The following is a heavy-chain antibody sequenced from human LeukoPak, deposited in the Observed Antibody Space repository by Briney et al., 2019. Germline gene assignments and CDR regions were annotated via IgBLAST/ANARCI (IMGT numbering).Heavy chain of an antibody. CDR3: ASSDSGWFDY. Sequence: GGSLRLSCAASGFTFSSYEMNWVRQARGKGLEWVSYISSSGSTIYYADSVKGRFTISRDNAKNSLYLQMNSLRAEDTAVYYCASSDSGWFDYWGQGTLVTVSS. CDR1: GFTFSSYE. V-gene: IGHV3-48*03. J-gene: IGHJ4*02. D-gene: IGHD6-19*01. CDR2: ISSSGSTI.